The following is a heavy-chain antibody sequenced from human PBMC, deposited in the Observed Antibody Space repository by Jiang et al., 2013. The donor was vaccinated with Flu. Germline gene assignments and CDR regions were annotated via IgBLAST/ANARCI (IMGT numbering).Heavy chain of an antibody. CDR1: GGSISSSH. CDR2: INYDGST. J-gene: IGHJ4*02. V-gene: IGHV4-59*12. Sequence: KPSETLSLTCTVSGGSISSSHCSWIRQPPGKGLEWIGYINYDGSTNYNPSLKSRVTISVDTSKNQFSLNLRSVTAADTAVYYCARDYCLSSGRLTIFDYWGQGALVTVSS. D-gene: IGHD3-22*01. CDR3: ARDYCLSSGRLTIFDY.